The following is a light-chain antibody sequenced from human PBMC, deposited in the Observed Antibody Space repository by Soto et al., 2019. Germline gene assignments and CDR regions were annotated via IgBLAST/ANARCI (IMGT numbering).Light chain of an antibody. Sequence: QSALTQPASVSGSPGQSITISCTGTSSDVGGYNYVSWYQQHPGIAPKLMIYEVSNRPSGVSNRFSGSKSGNTASLTISGLQAEDEADYYCSSYTSSSTLGVFGTGTKLTVL. CDR2: EVS. V-gene: IGLV2-14*01. CDR3: SSYTSSSTLGV. J-gene: IGLJ1*01. CDR1: SSDVGGYNY.